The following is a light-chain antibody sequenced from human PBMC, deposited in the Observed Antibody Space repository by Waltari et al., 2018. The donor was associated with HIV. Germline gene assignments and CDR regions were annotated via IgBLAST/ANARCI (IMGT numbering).Light chain of an antibody. Sequence: QSVLTQPPSASGTPGQRVPISCSGSSSNIGSNYVYWYQQLPGTAPKLLIYRNNQRPSGVPDRFSGSKSGTSASLAISGLRSEDEADYYCAAWDDSLGYVFGTGTKVTVL. V-gene: IGLV1-47*01. J-gene: IGLJ1*01. CDR3: AAWDDSLGYV. CDR1: SSNIGSNY. CDR2: RNN.